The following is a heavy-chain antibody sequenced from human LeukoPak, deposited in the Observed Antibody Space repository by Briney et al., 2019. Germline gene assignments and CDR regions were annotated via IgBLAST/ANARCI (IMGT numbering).Heavy chain of an antibody. Sequence: PSETLSLTXTVSGGSISSSSYYSGWIGQPPGKGLQWIGSIYYSGSTYYNPSLKSRVTISVDTSKNQFSLKLSSVTAADTAVYCCARHPGQYSSSSIDPWDQGTLVTVSS. CDR2: IYYSGST. D-gene: IGHD6-6*01. V-gene: IGHV4-39*01. CDR1: GGSISSSSYY. J-gene: IGHJ5*02. CDR3: ARHPGQYSSSSIDP.